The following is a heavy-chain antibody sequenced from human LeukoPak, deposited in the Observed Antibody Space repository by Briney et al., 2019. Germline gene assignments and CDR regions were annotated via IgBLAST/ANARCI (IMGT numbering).Heavy chain of an antibody. CDR2: INPNGGHT. CDR3: ARSKDNRGYDVLLLDY. J-gene: IGHJ4*02. D-gene: IGHD1-14*01. CDR1: GFTFTGYY. V-gene: IGHV1-46*01. Sequence: GASVKVSCKTAGFTFTGYYMHWVRQPPGQGLEWMGMINPNGGHTDYAQNFQGRVTMTRDMSTSTVYMELSSLRSEDTAVFYCARSKDNRGYDVLLLDYWGQGTLITVSS.